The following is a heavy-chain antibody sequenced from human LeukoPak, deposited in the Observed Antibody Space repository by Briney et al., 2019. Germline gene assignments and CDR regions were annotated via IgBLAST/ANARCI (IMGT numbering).Heavy chain of an antibody. CDR3: ARGGVRGVIVPFYSY. V-gene: IGHV3-21*01. Sequence: GVSLRLSCAASGFTFSSYSMNWVRQAPGKGLEWVSSISSSSSYIYYADSVKGRFTISRDNAKNSLYLQMNSLRAEDTAVYYCARGGVRGVIVPFYSYWGQGTLVTVSS. CDR2: ISSSSSYI. CDR1: GFTFSSYS. D-gene: IGHD3-10*01. J-gene: IGHJ4*02.